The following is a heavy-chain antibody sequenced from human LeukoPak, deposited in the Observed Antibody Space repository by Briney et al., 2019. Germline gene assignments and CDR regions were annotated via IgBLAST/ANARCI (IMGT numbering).Heavy chain of an antibody. V-gene: IGHV1-2*02. CDR2: INPNSGGT. CDR1: GYTFTGYY. D-gene: IGHD3-10*01. J-gene: IGHJ4*02. Sequence: VGSVKVSCKASGYTFTGYYMHWVRQAPGQGLEWMGWINPNSGGTNYAQKFQGRVTMTRDTSISTAYMELSRLRSDDTAVYYCARDRGGMVRGVIDYWGQGTLVTVSS. CDR3: ARDRGGMVRGVIDY.